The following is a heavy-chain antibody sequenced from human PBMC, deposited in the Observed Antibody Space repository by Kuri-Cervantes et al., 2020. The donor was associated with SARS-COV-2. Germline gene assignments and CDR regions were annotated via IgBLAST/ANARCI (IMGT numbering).Heavy chain of an antibody. CDR1: GFTFSSYA. Sequence: GESLKISCAASGFTFSSYAMHWVRQAPGKGLEWVAVISYDGSNKYYADSVKGRFTISRDNSKNTLYLQMNSLRAEDTAVYYCARGVAELRYYGMDVWGQGTTVTSP. CDR2: ISYDGSNK. D-gene: IGHD1-7*01. CDR3: ARGVAELRYYGMDV. V-gene: IGHV3-30-3*01. J-gene: IGHJ6*02.